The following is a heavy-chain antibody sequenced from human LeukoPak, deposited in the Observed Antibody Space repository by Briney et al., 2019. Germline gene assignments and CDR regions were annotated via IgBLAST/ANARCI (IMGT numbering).Heavy chain of an antibody. Sequence: ASVTVSFKTSGYRFTDYYLHWVRQAPGQGLEWMGWMNPKSGATDYARKFQGRVTMTRDTSISTAYMELTRLRSDDTAVYFCARGSDYDDYFYMDFWGKGTTVTVSS. CDR2: MNPKSGAT. CDR3: ARGSDYDDYFYMDF. J-gene: IGHJ6*03. CDR1: GYRFTDYY. V-gene: IGHV1-2*02.